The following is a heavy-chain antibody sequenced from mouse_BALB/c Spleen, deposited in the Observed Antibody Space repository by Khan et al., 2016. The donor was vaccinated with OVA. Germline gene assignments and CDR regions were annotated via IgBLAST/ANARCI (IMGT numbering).Heavy chain of an antibody. CDR2: ITYSGNT. Sequence: EVQLQESGPSLVKPSQTLSLTCSVTGDSITSGFWNWIRKFPGNKFEYMEYITYSGNTYYNPSLKSRISITRDTSKSQYYLQLNSVTTEDTATYYCARSYGSWAMDYWGQGTSVTVSS. J-gene: IGHJ4*01. D-gene: IGHD1-1*01. CDR1: GDSITSGF. CDR3: ARSYGSWAMDY. V-gene: IGHV3-8*02.